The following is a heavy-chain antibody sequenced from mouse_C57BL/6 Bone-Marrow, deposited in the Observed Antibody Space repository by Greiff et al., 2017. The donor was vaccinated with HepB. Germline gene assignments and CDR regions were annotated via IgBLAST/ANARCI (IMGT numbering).Heavy chain of an antibody. J-gene: IGHJ3*01. V-gene: IGHV1-78*01. CDR1: GYTFTDHT. Sequence: VQLQESDAELVKPGASVMISCKVSGYTFTDHTIHWMKQRPEQGLEWIGYIYPRDGSTKYNEKFKGKATLTADKSSSTAYMQLNSLTSEDSAVYFWARRSSSFAWFAYWGQRTPVTVSA. D-gene: IGHD1-1*01. CDR2: IYPRDGST. CDR3: ARRSSSFAWFAY.